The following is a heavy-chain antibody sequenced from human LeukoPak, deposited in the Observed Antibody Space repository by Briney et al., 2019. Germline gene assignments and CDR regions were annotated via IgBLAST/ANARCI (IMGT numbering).Heavy chain of an antibody. V-gene: IGHV3-23*01. J-gene: IGHJ4*02. Sequence: GGSLRLSCAASGFTFSSSAMSWVRQVPGKGLEWVSGISASGGSTYYADSVKGRFTISRDNSKNTLYLQVNSLRAEDTAVYYCAKGGKWDVTPFDYWGQGTLVTVSS. CDR2: ISASGGST. CDR1: GFTFSSSA. D-gene: IGHD1-26*01. CDR3: AKGGKWDVTPFDY.